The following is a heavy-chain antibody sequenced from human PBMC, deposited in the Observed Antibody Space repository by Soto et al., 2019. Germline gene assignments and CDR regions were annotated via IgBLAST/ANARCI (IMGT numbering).Heavy chain of an antibody. CDR2: ISGSVGST. D-gene: IGHD3-3*01. V-gene: IGHV3-23*01. CDR1: GFTFSSYA. J-gene: IGHJ6*02. Sequence: PGGSLRLSCAASGFTFSSYAMSWVRQAPGKGLEWVSAISGSVGSTYYADSVKGRFTISRDNSKNTLYLQMNSLRAEDTAVYYCAKDRMEAYDFWSGNYYYGMDVWGQGTRVTVSS. CDR3: AKDRMEAYDFWSGNYYYGMDV.